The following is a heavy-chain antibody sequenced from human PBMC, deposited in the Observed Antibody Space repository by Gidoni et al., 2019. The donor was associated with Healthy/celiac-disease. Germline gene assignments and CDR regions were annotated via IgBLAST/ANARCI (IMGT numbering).Heavy chain of an antibody. D-gene: IGHD2-15*01. CDR3: ARERLGYCSGGSCYYYGMDV. CDR1: GFTFSSSG. V-gene: IGHV3-33*01. CDR2: IWYDGSNK. J-gene: IGHJ6*02. Sequence: QVQLVESGGGVVQPGRSLRLSCAASGFTFSSSGMHWVRQAPGKGLEWVAVIWYDGSNKYYADSVKGRFTISRDNSKNTLYLQMNSLRAEDTAVYYCARERLGYCSGGSCYYYGMDVWGQGTTVTVSS.